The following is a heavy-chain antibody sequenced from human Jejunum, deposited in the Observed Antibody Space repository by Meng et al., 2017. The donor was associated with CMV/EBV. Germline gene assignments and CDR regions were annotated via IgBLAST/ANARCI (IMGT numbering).Heavy chain of an antibody. Sequence: CKGSGYSFVSHWIGWVRQMPGKGLEWMGVIYPRDSKTMYSPSFQGHVTISADKAISTAYLEWSSLKASDSAMYYCARLTILGGAITWGQGTLVTVSS. J-gene: IGHJ4*03. CDR2: IYPRDSKT. CDR3: ARLTILGGAIT. V-gene: IGHV5-51*01. D-gene: IGHD3-3*01. CDR1: GYSFVSHW.